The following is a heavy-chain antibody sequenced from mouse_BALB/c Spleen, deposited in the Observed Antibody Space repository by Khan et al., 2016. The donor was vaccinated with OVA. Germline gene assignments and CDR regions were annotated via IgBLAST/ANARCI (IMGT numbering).Heavy chain of an antibody. CDR3: ARWNYYGYYFDY. CDR2: ISYSGVT. D-gene: IGHD1-1*01. CDR1: GYSITSGYA. V-gene: IGHV3-2*02. J-gene: IGHJ2*01. Sequence: EVQLQESGPGLVKPSQSLSLTCTVTGYSITSGYAWNWIRQFPGNKLEWMGYISYSGVTSYTPSLKSRISITRDTSKNQFFLQLNSVTTEETATYYCARWNYYGYYFDYWGQGTTLTVSS.